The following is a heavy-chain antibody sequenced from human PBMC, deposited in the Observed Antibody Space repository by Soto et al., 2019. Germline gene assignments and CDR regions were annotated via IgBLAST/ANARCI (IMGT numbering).Heavy chain of an antibody. J-gene: IGHJ4*02. Sequence: GGSLRLSCAASGFTFSNYGMHWVRQSPGKGLEWVAVIWYDGSNKYYADSVKGRFTISRDSSKNTLYLQMNSLRAEDTAVYYCARDPFRGYSYAHFDYWGQGTLVTVSS. CDR3: ARDPFRGYSYAHFDY. V-gene: IGHV3-33*01. D-gene: IGHD5-18*01. CDR1: GFTFSNYG. CDR2: IWYDGSNK.